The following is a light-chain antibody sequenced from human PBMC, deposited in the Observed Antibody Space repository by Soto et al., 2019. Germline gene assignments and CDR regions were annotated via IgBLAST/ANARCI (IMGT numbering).Light chain of an antibody. V-gene: IGKV3-11*01. CDR1: QSVSSD. CDR2: DAS. Sequence: DIVLTQSPATLSLSPGERATIACTASQSVSSDLAWYQQTPGQAPRLLIYDASNRATGIPARFSGSGSGTDFTLTFSSLEPEDYDIYYCQQRSDWTPTLGQGTKGEFK. J-gene: IGKJ1*01. CDR3: QQRSDWTPT.